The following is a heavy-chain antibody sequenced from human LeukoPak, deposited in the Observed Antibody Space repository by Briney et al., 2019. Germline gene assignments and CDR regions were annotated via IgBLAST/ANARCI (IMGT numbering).Heavy chain of an antibody. D-gene: IGHD3-22*01. J-gene: IGHJ4*02. CDR3: AKDAEQGGGYDSSGYSPNFDY. Sequence: PGGSLRLSCAASGFTFSSYAMSWVRQAPGKGLEWVSAISGSGGSTYYADSVKGRLTISRDNSKNTLYLQMNSLRAEDTAVYYCAKDAEQGGGYDSSGYSPNFDYWGQGTLVTISS. CDR1: GFTFSSYA. CDR2: ISGSGGST. V-gene: IGHV3-23*01.